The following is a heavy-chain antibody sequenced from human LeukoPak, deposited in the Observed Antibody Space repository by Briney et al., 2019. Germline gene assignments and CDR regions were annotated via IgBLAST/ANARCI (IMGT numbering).Heavy chain of an antibody. CDR3: ARLTRLSTSPDRYYLDY. CDR1: GGSISSGGYS. CDR2: IYHSGSS. Sequence: PSETLSLTCVVSGGSISSGGYSWSWIRRPPGKGLEWIGYIYHSGSSYYNPSLKSRVTISVDKSKNQFSLKLSSVTAADSAVYYCARLTRLSTSPDRYYLDYWGQGTLVTVSS. J-gene: IGHJ4*02. D-gene: IGHD6-6*01. V-gene: IGHV4-30-2*01.